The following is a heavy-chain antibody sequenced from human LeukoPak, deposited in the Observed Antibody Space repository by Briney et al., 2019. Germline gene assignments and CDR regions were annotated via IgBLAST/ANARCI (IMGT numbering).Heavy chain of an antibody. Sequence: GGSLRLSCAASGFTFSSYEMNWVRQAPGKGLEWVSYISSSGSTIYYADPVKGRFTISRDNAKNSLYLQMNSLRAEDTAVYYCARGRYDSSGSYSLFDYWGQGTLVTVSS. CDR1: GFTFSSYE. CDR3: ARGRYDSSGSYSLFDY. CDR2: ISSSGSTI. J-gene: IGHJ4*02. D-gene: IGHD3-22*01. V-gene: IGHV3-48*03.